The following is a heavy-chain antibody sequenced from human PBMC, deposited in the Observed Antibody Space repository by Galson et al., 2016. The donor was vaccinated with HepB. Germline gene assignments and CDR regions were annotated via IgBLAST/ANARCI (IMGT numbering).Heavy chain of an antibody. CDR1: GYTFTTYN. D-gene: IGHD3/OR15-3a*01. J-gene: IGHJ4*02. V-gene: IGHV1-46*03. CDR3: TRGDGFWAGWTY. CDR2: INPSGGSP. Sequence: SVKVPCKASGYTFTTYNIHWVRLAPGQGLEWMGIINPSGGSPNYAQKFQGRVTLTSDTSTSTVYMQLGSLRSDDTAVYYCTRGDGFWAGWTYWGQGTLVTVSS.